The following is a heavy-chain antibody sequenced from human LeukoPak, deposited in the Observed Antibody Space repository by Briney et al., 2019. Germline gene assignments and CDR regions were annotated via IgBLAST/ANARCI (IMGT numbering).Heavy chain of an antibody. CDR2: IYYSGST. CDR1: GGSISSGGYY. CDR3: ARDRLANWFDP. J-gene: IGHJ5*02. Sequence: SETLSLTCTVSGGSISSGGYYWSWICQHPGKGLEWIGYIYYSGSTYYNPSLKSRVTISVDTSKNQFSLKLSSVTAADTAVYYCARDRLANWFDPWGQGTLVTVSS. V-gene: IGHV4-31*03.